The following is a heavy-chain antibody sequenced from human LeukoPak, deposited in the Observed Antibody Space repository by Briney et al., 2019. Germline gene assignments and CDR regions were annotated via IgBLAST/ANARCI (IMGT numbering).Heavy chain of an antibody. CDR2: IYYSGST. CDR3: ARLLLYCGGDCYPVFSYYYYGMDV. Sequence: KASETLSLTCTVSGGSISSSSYYWGWIRQPPGKGLEWNGSIYYSGSTYYNPSLKSRVTISVDTSKNQFSLKLSSVTAADTAVYYCARLLLYCGGDCYPVFSYYYYGMDVWGQGTTVTVSS. CDR1: GGSISSSSYY. D-gene: IGHD2-21*02. J-gene: IGHJ6*02. V-gene: IGHV4-39*01.